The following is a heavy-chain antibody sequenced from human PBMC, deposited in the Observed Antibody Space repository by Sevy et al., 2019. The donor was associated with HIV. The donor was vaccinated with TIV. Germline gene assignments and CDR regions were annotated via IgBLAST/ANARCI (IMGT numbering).Heavy chain of an antibody. J-gene: IGHJ4*02. CDR3: TGLKAGQSIFDF. V-gene: IGHV3-49*04. CDR2: LKSDVYGGTV. D-gene: IGHD6-13*01. CDR1: GFTFGDYC. Sequence: GGSLRLSCTASGFTFGDYCMSWVRQAPGKGLEWVAFLKSDVYGGTVDHAASVRGRFVISRDDSKTIAYLQMNDLKTEDTGVYYCTGLKAGQSIFDFLGQGGLVTVSS.